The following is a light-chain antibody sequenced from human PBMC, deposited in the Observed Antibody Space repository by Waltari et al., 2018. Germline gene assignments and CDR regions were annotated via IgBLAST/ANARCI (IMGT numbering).Light chain of an antibody. V-gene: IGLV2-23*01. Sequence: QSALTQPASVSGSPGQSITISCTGTSSDVGSHNLVSWYQHHPGKAPKLMIYEDTKRPSGCSQRFSGSKSGNTASLTSAGRQAEDEADYYCCSYAGGTASILLGGGTKLTVL. CDR2: EDT. J-gene: IGLJ2*01. CDR3: CSYAGGTASIL. CDR1: SSDVGSHNL.